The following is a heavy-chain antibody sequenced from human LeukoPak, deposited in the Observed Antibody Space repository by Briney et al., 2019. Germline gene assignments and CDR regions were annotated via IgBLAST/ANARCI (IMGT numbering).Heavy chain of an antibody. V-gene: IGHV5-51*01. CDR2: IYPGDSDT. D-gene: IGHD2-2*01. CDR1: GYSFTSYW. Sequence: GESLKISCKGSGYSFTSYWIGWVRQMPGKGLGWMGIIYPGDSDTRYSPSFQGRVTISADKSISTAYLQWSSLKASDTAMYYCARRGSSTSCYHQQINGVCYKPPDYWGQGTLVTVSS. CDR3: ARRGSSTSCYHQQINGVCYKPPDY. J-gene: IGHJ4*02.